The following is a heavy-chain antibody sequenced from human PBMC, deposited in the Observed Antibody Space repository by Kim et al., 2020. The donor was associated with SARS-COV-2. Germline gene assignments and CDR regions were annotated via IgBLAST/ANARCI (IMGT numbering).Heavy chain of an antibody. V-gene: IGHV3-23*01. Sequence: GGSLRLSCAASGFTFSSYAMSWVRQAPGKGLEWVSAISGSGGSTYYADSVKGRFTISRDNSKNTLYLQMNSLRAEDTAVYYCAKDATYSSGWYTPYFDYWGQGTLVTVSS. J-gene: IGHJ4*02. CDR3: AKDATYSSGWYTPYFDY. CDR2: ISGSGGST. CDR1: GFTFSSYA. D-gene: IGHD6-19*01.